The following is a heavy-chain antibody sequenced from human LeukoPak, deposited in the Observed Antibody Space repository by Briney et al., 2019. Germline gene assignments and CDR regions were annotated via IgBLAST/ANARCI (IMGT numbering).Heavy chain of an antibody. J-gene: IGHJ3*02. CDR3: ARGGTDTESYGPNDAFDI. CDR1: GFTFSSYS. V-gene: IGHV3-21*01. CDR2: ISSSSSYI. D-gene: IGHD5-18*01. Sequence: GGSLRLSCAASGFTFSSYSMNWVRQAPGKGLEWVSSISSSSSYIYYADSVKGRFTISRDNAKNSLYLQMNSLRAEDTAVYYCARGGTDTESYGPNDAFDIWGQGTMVTVSS.